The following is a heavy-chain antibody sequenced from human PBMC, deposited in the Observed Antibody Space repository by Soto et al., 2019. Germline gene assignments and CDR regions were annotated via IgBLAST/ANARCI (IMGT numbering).Heavy chain of an antibody. V-gene: IGHV3-23*01. D-gene: IGHD7-27*01. Sequence: GGSLRLSCAASGFTFSSYAMSWVRQAPGKGLEWVSAISGSGGSTYYGDSVKGRYTISRDNSKNTLYLQMNSLRAEDTAVYYCAKCKLGFPNYFDYWGQGTLVTVSS. CDR1: GFTFSSYA. J-gene: IGHJ4*02. CDR2: ISGSGGST. CDR3: AKCKLGFPNYFDY.